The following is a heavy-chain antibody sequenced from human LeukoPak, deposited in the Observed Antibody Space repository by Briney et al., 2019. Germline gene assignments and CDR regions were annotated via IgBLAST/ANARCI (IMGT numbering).Heavy chain of an antibody. CDR1: GFTFSSYW. CDR3: AKKTIVGATVDAFDI. Sequence: GGSLRLSCAASGFTFSSYWMHWVRQAPGKGLVWVSRINSDGSSTSYADSVKGRFTISRDNAKNTLYLQMNSLRAEDTAVYYCAKKTIVGATVDAFDIWGQGTMVIVS. D-gene: IGHD1-26*01. J-gene: IGHJ3*02. CDR2: INSDGSST. V-gene: IGHV3-74*01.